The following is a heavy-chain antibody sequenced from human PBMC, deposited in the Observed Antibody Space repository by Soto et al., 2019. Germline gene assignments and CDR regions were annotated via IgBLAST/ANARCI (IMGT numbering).Heavy chain of an antibody. CDR2: FYDLDGT. Sequence: PGGSLRLSCAVSGLTVSGKKYVAWVRQAPGKGLEWVSGFYDLDGTYYADSLKGRFTTSGDSSRTIVYLQMNGLRPEDTAVYYCATWHLQEHAYDVWGQGTTVTV. J-gene: IGHJ3*01. CDR1: GLTVSGKKY. CDR3: ATWHLQEHAYDV. D-gene: IGHD4-4*01. V-gene: IGHV3-53*01.